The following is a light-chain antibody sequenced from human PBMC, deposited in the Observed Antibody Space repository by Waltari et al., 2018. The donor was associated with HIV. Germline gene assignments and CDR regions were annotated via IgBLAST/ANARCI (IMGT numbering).Light chain of an antibody. CDR2: DVS. CDR3: SSYTSSSTLEGV. V-gene: IGLV2-14*03. CDR1: SRDVGGYNY. Sequence: QSALTQPASVSGSPGQSITISCTGTSRDVGGYNYVSGYQQTPGKAPKLMIYDVSNRPSGVSNRFSGSKSGNTASLTISGLQAEDEADYYCSSYTSSSTLEGVFGTGTKVTVL. J-gene: IGLJ1*01.